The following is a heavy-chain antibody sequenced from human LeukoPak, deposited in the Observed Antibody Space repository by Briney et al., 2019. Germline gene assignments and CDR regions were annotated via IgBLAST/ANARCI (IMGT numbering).Heavy chain of an antibody. CDR3: ARASRYYYDSSGYYSPFDY. CDR1: GYTFTSYG. V-gene: IGHV1-18*01. Sequence: ASVQVSCKASGYTFTSYGISWVRQAPGQGLEWMGWISAYNGNTNYAQKLQGRVTMTTDTSTSTAYMELRSLRSDDTAVYYCARASRYYYDSSGYYSPFDYWGQGTLVTVSS. D-gene: IGHD3-22*01. J-gene: IGHJ4*02. CDR2: ISAYNGNT.